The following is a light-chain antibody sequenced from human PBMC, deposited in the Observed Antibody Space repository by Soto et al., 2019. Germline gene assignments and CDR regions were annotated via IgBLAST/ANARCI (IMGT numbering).Light chain of an antibody. V-gene: IGLV1-44*01. CDR2: SNN. CDR1: SSNIGSSA. J-gene: IGLJ2*01. CDR3: AAWDDSLNGHV. Sequence: QSVLTQPPSASGTPGQRVTISCSGSSSNIGSSAVNWYQQLPGTAPKLLIYSNNYRPSGVPDRFSGSKSGTSASLAISGLQSEDEADYYCAAWDDSLNGHVFGGGTKLTVL.